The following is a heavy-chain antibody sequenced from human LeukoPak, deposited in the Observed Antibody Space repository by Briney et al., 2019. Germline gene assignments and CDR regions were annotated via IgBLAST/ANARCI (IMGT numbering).Heavy chain of an antibody. CDR3: AREYSSGWYYFDY. D-gene: IGHD6-19*01. CDR1: GYTFTGYY. CDR2: INPNSGGT. Sequence: VASVKVSCKAFGYTFTGYYMHWVRQAPGQGLEWMGRINPNSGGTNYAQKFQGRVTMTRDTSISTAYMELSRLRSDDTAVYYCAREYSSGWYYFDYWGQGTLVTVSS. J-gene: IGHJ4*02. V-gene: IGHV1-2*06.